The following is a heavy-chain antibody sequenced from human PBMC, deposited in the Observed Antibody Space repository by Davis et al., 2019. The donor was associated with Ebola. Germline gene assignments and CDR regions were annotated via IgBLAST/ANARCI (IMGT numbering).Heavy chain of an antibody. J-gene: IGHJ4*02. D-gene: IGHD3-10*01. V-gene: IGHV3-15*01. Sequence: RFTISRDDSKNTLYLQMNSLKTEDTVVYYCTSTMVRGVILKFDYWGQGTLVTVSS. CDR3: TSTMVRGVILKFDY.